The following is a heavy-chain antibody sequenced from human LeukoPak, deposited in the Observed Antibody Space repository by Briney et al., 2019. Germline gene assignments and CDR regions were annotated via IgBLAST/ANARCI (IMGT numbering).Heavy chain of an antibody. D-gene: IGHD3-10*01. J-gene: IGHJ4*02. CDR1: GFTFSSCA. Sequence: GGSLRLSCAASGFTFSSCAMSWVRQAPGKGLEWVSSIRGGGVNIQYAVSVKGRFTISRDNSNNTLHLQTNSLRVEDTAVYYCAKEFFGSGNYFNGVFDSWGQGALVTVSS. V-gene: IGHV3-23*01. CDR2: IRGGGVNI. CDR3: AKEFFGSGNYFNGVFDS.